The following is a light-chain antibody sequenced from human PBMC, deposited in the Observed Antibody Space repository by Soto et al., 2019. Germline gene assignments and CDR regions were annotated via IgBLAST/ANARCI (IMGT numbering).Light chain of an antibody. J-gene: IGKJ5*01. V-gene: IGKV3-15*01. CDR2: DTS. CDR3: QQYSNWPPIT. Sequence: DIGMTQSPGTLSLSLVERATVSFMSSQSVSSKLAWYQQKPGQAPRLLIYDTSTRATGIPARFSGSGSGTEFTLTISSLQSEDFAVYYCQQYSNWPPITFGQGTRLEIK. CDR1: QSVSSK.